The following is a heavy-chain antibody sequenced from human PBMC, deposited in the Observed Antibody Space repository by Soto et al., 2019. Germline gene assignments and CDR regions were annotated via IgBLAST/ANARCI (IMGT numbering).Heavy chain of an antibody. D-gene: IGHD1-26*01. Sequence: VQLVQSGSEVKKPGSSVKVSCKASGGTFSRYGFIWVREVPGQGLEWLGGINPVSGTANYALKFQGRVTISVDRVASIGYMELISLRSDDTAVYFCASTGEAPEGDESGRGDAFDIWGQGTEVTVSS. CDR1: GGTFSRYG. V-gene: IGHV1-69*06. J-gene: IGHJ3*02. CDR3: ASTGEAPEGDESGRGDAFDI. CDR2: INPVSGTA.